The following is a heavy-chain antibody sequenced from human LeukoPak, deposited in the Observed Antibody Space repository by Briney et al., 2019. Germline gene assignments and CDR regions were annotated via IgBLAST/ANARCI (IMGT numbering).Heavy chain of an antibody. V-gene: IGHV3-30*02. D-gene: IGHD2-21*01. CDR1: GFIFSSYT. CDR2: IRYDGSNK. CDR3: AKALGWGLFFADKQY. Sequence: GGSLRLSCAASGFIFSSYTMHWVRQAPGKGLEWVAFIRYDGSNKYYADSVKGRFTISRDNSKNTLYLQMNSLRAEDTAVYYCAKALGWGLFFADKQYWGQGTLVTVSS. J-gene: IGHJ4*02.